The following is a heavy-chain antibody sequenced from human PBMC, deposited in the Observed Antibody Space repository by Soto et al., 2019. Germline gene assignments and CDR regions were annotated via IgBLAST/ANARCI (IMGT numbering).Heavy chain of an antibody. CDR1: GFTFSSYA. Sequence: GGSLRLSCAASGFTFSSYAMSWVRQAPGKGLEWVSGISGSGGSTYYADSVEGRFTISRDNSKNTLYLQLSSLRAEDTAVYYCAEEHSMAKGGDYWGHGTLVTVSS. CDR2: ISGSGGST. V-gene: IGHV3-23*01. J-gene: IGHJ4*01. CDR3: AEEHSMAKGGDY. D-gene: IGHD3-22*01.